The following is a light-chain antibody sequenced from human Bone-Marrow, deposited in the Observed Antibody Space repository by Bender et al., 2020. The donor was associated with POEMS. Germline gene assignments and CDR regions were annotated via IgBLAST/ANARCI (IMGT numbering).Light chain of an antibody. Sequence: QSALTQPRSVSGSPGQSVTISCTGTSSDVGGYNYISWYQQHPGKAPKLMICDVTNRPSGVPDRFSGSKSGNTAYLTISGLQAEDEADYYCSSYTTNDTQVFGTGTKVTVL. CDR1: SSDVGGYNY. CDR3: SSYTTNDTQV. J-gene: IGLJ1*01. V-gene: IGLV2-11*01. CDR2: DVT.